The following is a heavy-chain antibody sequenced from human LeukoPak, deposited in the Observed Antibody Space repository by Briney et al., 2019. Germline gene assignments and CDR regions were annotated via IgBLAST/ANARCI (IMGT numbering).Heavy chain of an antibody. CDR1: GFIFSSYS. J-gene: IGHJ4*02. CDR2: ISSSSTTI. Sequence: GGSLRLSCSPSGFIFSSYSMNWVRQAPGKGLEWVSYISSSSTTIYYADSVKGRFTISRDNAKNSLYLQMNSLRVADTAVYYCARGPYKDFWSGYSDYWGQGTLVTVSS. V-gene: IGHV3-48*01. D-gene: IGHD3-3*01. CDR3: ARGPYKDFWSGYSDY.